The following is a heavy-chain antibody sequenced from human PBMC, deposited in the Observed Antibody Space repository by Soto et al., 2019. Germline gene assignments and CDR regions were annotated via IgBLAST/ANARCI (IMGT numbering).Heavy chain of an antibody. J-gene: IGHJ6*02. CDR3: AREYRGREAHYYGSGSPFASPYYYYGMDV. CDR1: GYTFTSYG. D-gene: IGHD3-10*01. CDR2: ISAYNGNT. Sequence: GASVKVSCKASGYTFTSYGISWVRQAPGQGLEWMGWISAYNGNTNYAQKLQGRVTMTTDTSTGTAYMELRSLRSDDTAVYYCAREYRGREAHYYGSGSPFASPYYYYGMDVWGQGTTVTVSS. V-gene: IGHV1-18*01.